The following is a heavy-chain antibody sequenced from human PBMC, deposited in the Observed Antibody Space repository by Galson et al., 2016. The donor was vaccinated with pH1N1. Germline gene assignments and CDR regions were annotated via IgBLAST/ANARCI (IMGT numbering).Heavy chain of an antibody. V-gene: IGHV5-51*03. J-gene: IGHJ4*02. CDR2: IYPGDSDT. Sequence: QSGAEVKKPGESLKISCRGSGYTFTTHWVAWVRQTPEKGLEWMGNIYPGDSDTKYSPSFQGKVTMSVDKSINTAYLHWSSLKASDTAMYYCTRRQTGTGLDFWGQGTLVTVSS. D-gene: IGHD3/OR15-3a*01. CDR3: TRRQTGTGLDF. CDR1: GYTFTTHW.